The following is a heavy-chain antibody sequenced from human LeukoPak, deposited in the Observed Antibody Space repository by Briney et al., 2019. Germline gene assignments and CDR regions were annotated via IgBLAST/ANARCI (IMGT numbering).Heavy chain of an antibody. V-gene: IGHV3-23*01. CDR2: ISGSGGST. J-gene: IGHJ6*04. CDR1: GFTFSSYA. CDR3: AKDGFGEWGYYSYYGMDV. Sequence: PGGSLRLSCAASGFTFSSYAKSWVRQAPGKGLEWVSAISGSGGSTYYADSVKCRFTISRDNSKNTLYLQMNSLRAEDTAVYYCAKDGFGEWGYYSYYGMDVWGKGTTVTVSS. D-gene: IGHD3-10*01.